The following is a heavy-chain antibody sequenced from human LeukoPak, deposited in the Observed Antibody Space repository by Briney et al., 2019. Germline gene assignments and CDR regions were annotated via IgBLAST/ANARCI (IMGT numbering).Heavy chain of an antibody. CDR2: ISGSGGST. Sequence: GGSLRLSCAASGFTFSSYAMSWVRQAPGKGLEWVSAISGSGGSTCYADSVKGRFTISRDNSKNTLYLQMNSLRAEDTAVYYCAKDLDVVVVAAVQLWDYWGQGTLVTVSS. CDR3: AKDLDVVVVAAVQLWDY. V-gene: IGHV3-23*01. CDR1: GFTFSSYA. D-gene: IGHD2-15*01. J-gene: IGHJ4*02.